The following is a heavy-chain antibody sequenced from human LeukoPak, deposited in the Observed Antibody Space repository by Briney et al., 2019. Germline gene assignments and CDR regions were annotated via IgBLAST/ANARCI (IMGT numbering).Heavy chain of an antibody. J-gene: IGHJ4*02. CDR1: GGSISSGGYY. CDR2: IYYSGST. CDR3: ARGRQWLIPFDS. V-gene: IGHV4-39*01. D-gene: IGHD6-19*01. Sequence: SQTLSLTCTVSGGSISSGGYYWGWIRQPPGKGLEWIGSIYYSGSTYYNPSLKSRVTISVDTSKNRFSLKLSSVTAADTAVYYCARGRQWLIPFDSWGQGTLVTVSS.